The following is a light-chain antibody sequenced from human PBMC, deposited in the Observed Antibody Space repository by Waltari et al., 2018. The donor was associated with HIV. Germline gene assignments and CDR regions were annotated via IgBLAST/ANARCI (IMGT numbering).Light chain of an antibody. CDR2: DVA. J-gene: IGLJ3*02. CDR3: SSYTITNTWV. Sequence: QSVLTQPASLSGSPGQSITISCAGSSSDIGAFNYVSWYRHHPGEAPTLIIYDVAKRPSGVSDRFSASKAGEAASLTISGLQAEDEALYYCSSYTITNTWVFGGGTTLTVL. V-gene: IGLV2-14*03. CDR1: SSDIGAFNY.